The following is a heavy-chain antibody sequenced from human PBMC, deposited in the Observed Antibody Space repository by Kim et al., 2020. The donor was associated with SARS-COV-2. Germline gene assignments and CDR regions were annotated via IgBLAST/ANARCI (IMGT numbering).Heavy chain of an antibody. J-gene: IGHJ5*02. Sequence: GGSLRLSCAASRFTFSSYAMSWVRQAPGKGLEWVSAISGSGGSTYYADSVKGRFTISRDNSKNTLYLQMNSLGAEDTAVYYCAKDRGLTRYNWFDPWGQGTLVTVSS. CDR1: RFTFSSYA. D-gene: IGHD2-2*01. CDR3: AKDRGLTRYNWFDP. CDR2: ISGSGGST. V-gene: IGHV3-23*01.